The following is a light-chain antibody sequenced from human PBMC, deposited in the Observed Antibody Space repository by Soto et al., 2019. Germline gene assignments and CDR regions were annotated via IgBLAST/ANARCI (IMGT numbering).Light chain of an antibody. CDR2: GSS. CDR3: QQYNNWLPFA. J-gene: IGKJ3*01. V-gene: IGKV3-15*01. CDR1: QSVSRN. Sequence: EIVMTQSPATLSVSPGERATLSCMASQSVSRNLAWYQQKPGQDPRLLIYGSSTRATGIPARFSGSGSGKECTLTISSLQSEDFAVYYCQQYNNWLPFAFGPGTKVDIK.